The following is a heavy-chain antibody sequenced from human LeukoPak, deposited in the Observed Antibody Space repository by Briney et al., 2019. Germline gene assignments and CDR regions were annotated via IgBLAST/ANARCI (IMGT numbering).Heavy chain of an antibody. V-gene: IGHV1-18*01. CDR3: ARGAAEVANYYDSSGYYDTLDY. D-gene: IGHD3-22*01. CDR1: GYTFTSYG. J-gene: IGHJ4*02. Sequence: ASVKVSCKASGYTFTSYGISWVRQAPGQGLEWMGWISAYNGNTNYAQKLQGRVTMTTDTSTSTAYMELSSLRSEDTAVYYCARGAAEVANYYDSSGYYDTLDYWGQGTLVTVSS. CDR2: ISAYNGNT.